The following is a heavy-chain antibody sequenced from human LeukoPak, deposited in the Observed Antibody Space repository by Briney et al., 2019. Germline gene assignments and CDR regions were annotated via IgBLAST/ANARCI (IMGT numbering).Heavy chain of an antibody. CDR3: ARDPDGNSLLDY. V-gene: IGHV3-74*03. CDR1: GFTFSTYW. D-gene: IGHD5-24*01. J-gene: IGHJ4*02. CDR2: IDSDGRSP. Sequence: PGGSLRLSCAASGFTFSTYWMHWVRQAPGKGLVWVSRIDSDGRSPTYADSVKGRFTVSRDNAKNTLFLRMNSLRAEDTAVYYCARDPDGNSLLDYWGQGTLVTVSS.